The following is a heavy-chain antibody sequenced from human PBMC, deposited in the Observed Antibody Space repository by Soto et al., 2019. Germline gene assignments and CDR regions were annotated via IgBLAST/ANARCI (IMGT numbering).Heavy chain of an antibody. CDR2: INPNSGGT. Sequence: ASVKVSCKASGYTFTGYYMHWVRQAPGQGLEWMGWINPNSGGTNYAQKFQGRVTMTRDTSISTAYMELSRLRSDDTAVYYCARDGVVVPAASHYYYGMDVWRQGTTVTVSS. J-gene: IGHJ6*02. CDR1: GYTFTGYY. V-gene: IGHV1-2*02. CDR3: ARDGVVVPAASHYYYGMDV. D-gene: IGHD2-2*01.